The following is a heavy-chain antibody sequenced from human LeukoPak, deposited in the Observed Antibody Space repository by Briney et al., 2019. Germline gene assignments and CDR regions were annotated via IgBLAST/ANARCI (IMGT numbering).Heavy chain of an antibody. Sequence: GGSLRLSCAASGFSFSTYAMHWVRQAPGRGLEWVAVMHYDGSNIYHADSVKGRFTISRDNSKNTLYLQMNSLRAEDTAVYYCVVAGTFDYWGQGTLVTVSS. CDR2: MHYDGSNI. V-gene: IGHV3-30*02. D-gene: IGHD6-19*01. J-gene: IGHJ4*02. CDR1: GFSFSTYA. CDR3: VVAGTFDY.